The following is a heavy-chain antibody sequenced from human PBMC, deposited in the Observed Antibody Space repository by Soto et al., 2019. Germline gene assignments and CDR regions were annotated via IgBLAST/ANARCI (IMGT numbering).Heavy chain of an antibody. CDR3: ARTYDSGGYANEFDS. Sequence: QVVLQESGPGLVKPSETLSLTCSVSGRSITSYYWSWVRQPPGKGLEWIGYIYDNGITSQNPSLKSRVTVSADTSQNQFSLKLTSVTGADTAVYYWARTYDSGGYANEFDSWGQGILVTVTS. D-gene: IGHD3-22*01. J-gene: IGHJ4*02. CDR1: GRSITSYY. CDR2: IYDNGIT. V-gene: IGHV4-59*12.